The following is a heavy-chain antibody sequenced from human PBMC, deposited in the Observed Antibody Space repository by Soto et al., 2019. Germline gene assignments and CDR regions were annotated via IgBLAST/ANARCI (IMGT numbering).Heavy chain of an antibody. D-gene: IGHD7-27*01. J-gene: IGHJ4*02. CDR2: IYNGGST. CDR3: TKGPSGDKVDY. V-gene: IGHV4-30-4*01. Sequence: QVQLHGSGPGLVEPSQTLSLTCTVSGASITSDKSYCWAWVRQSPEKGLEWIGHIYNGGSTYHNPSLNSRASISVDTSKDQFSLRLTSVSAADTAVYYCTKGPSGDKVDYWGQGILVTVSS. CDR1: GASITSDKSY.